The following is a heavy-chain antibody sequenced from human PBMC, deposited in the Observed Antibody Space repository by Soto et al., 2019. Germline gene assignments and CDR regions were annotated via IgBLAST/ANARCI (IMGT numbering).Heavy chain of an antibody. CDR2: IIPIFGTA. J-gene: IGHJ6*02. D-gene: IGHD2-2*01. CDR3: ARDQLLANYYYYGMDV. Sequence: QVQLVQSGAGVKKPGSSVKVSCKASGGTFSSYASSWVRQAPGQGLEWMGGIIPIFGTANYAQRFQGRVTITADESTSTASMELSSLRSDATAVYYCARDQLLANYYYYGMDVWGQGTTVTVSS. CDR1: GGTFSSYA. V-gene: IGHV1-69*12.